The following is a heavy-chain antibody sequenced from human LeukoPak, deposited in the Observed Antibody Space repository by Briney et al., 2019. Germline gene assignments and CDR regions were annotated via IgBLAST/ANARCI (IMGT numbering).Heavy chain of an antibody. D-gene: IGHD1-1*01. CDR2: IYPGDSGT. CDR1: GSTFTNYW. CDR3: ARYMDSNDVVIDY. V-gene: IGHV5-51*01. J-gene: IGHJ4*02. Sequence: RGGSLEISCQGPGSTFTNYWIARVRTLPGKGLEGMGIIYPGDSGTIYRPSFRGRVPISANKSINTSFRQWRSLKASDTAMYYCARYMDSNDVVIDYWGRGILVTVSS.